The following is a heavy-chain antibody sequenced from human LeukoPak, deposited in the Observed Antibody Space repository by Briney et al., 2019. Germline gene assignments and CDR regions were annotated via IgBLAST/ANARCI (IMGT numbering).Heavy chain of an antibody. CDR3: AVADRDGYIDY. V-gene: IGHV1-8*01. Sequence: ASVKVSCKASGYTFTSSDINWVRQATGQGPEWMGWMNPNSGDTGYAQKFQGRVTMTRDTSIDTAYMELSSLRSDDTAVYYCAVADRDGYIDYWGQGTLVTVSS. CDR1: GYTFTSSD. D-gene: IGHD5-24*01. CDR2: MNPNSGDT. J-gene: IGHJ4*02.